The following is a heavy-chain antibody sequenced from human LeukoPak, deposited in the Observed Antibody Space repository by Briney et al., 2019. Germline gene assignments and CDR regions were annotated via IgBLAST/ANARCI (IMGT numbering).Heavy chain of an antibody. V-gene: IGHV3-30*03. J-gene: IGHJ4*02. Sequence: PGGSLRLSCAASGFTFSTYGVHWVRQAPGKGLEWMTHISYDGSNQYYADSVKGRFTISRDNSKNTLYLQMNTLRTEDTAVYYCATSIEVGATRSAFDYWGQGTLVTVSS. D-gene: IGHD1-26*01. CDR1: GFTFSTYG. CDR3: ATSIEVGATRSAFDY. CDR2: ISYDGSNQ.